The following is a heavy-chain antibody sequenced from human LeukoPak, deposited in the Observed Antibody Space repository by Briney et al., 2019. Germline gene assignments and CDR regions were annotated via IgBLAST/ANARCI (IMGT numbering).Heavy chain of an antibody. D-gene: IGHD3-22*01. CDR2: IYYSGST. CDR1: GGSISSYY. J-gene: IGHJ4*02. Sequence: SETLSHSCTVSGGSISSYYWSWIRQPPRKGLEWIGYIYYSGSTNYNPSLKSRVTISVDTSKNQFSLKLSSVTAADTAVYYCARLPPYYDSSGYWSYFDYWGQGTLVTVSS. V-gene: IGHV4-59*12. CDR3: ARLPPYYDSSGYWSYFDY.